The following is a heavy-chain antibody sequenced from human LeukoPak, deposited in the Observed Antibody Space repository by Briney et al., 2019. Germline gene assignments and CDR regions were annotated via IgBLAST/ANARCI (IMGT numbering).Heavy chain of an antibody. J-gene: IGHJ1*01. CDR3: AREGDYYDSVYFQH. CDR2: IYYSGST. D-gene: IGHD3-22*01. CDR1: GGSINSGSYY. V-gene: IGHV4-39*07. Sequence: PSQTLSLTCTVSGGSINSGSYYWGWIRQPPGKGLEWIGSIYYSGSTYYNPSLKSRVTISVDTSKNQFSLKLSSVTAADTAVYYCAREGDYYDSVYFQHWGQGTLVTVSS.